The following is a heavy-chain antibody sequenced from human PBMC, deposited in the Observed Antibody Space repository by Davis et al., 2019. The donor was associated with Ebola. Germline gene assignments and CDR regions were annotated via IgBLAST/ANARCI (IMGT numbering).Heavy chain of an antibody. CDR2: ISGSGGST. D-gene: IGHD4-17*01. Sequence: GGSLRLSCTDSVITFSSYAMTWVRQAPGKGLEWVSAISGSGGSTYYAESVKGRFTISRDNSKNTLHLQMNSLRVEDTAVYFCAREPTGNYYYFYGMDVWGKGTTVSVSS. J-gene: IGHJ6*04. V-gene: IGHV3-23*01. CDR3: AREPTGNYYYFYGMDV. CDR1: VITFSSYA.